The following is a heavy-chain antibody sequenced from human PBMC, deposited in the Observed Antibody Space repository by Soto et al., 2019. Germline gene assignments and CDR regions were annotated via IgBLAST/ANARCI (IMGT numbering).Heavy chain of an antibody. Sequence: GAPVKVCCEACGYTMTSYGSGWVRQATRQGREWMGWISAYNGNTNYAQKIQGRVTMTTDTSTSTAYMELRSLRSDDTAVYYCASGRDYGSGSYYSEFDYWGKGTLVTVSS. V-gene: IGHV1-18*01. CDR3: ASGRDYGSGSYYSEFDY. CDR1: GYTMTSYG. J-gene: IGHJ4*02. D-gene: IGHD3-10*01. CDR2: ISAYNGNT.